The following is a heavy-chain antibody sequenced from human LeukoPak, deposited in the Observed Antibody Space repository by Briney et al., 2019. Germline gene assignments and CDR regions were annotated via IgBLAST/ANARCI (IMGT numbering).Heavy chain of an antibody. CDR3: AKDGMWLEMATIRGAFDI. V-gene: IGHV3-48*03. D-gene: IGHD5-24*01. Sequence: GGSLRLSCAASGFTFSSYEMNWVRQAPGKGLEWVSYISSGAGTIYYADSVRGRFTISRDNSKNTLYLQMNSLRAEDTAVYYCAKDGMWLEMATIRGAFDIWGQGTMVTVSS. J-gene: IGHJ3*02. CDR2: ISSGAGTI. CDR1: GFTFSSYE.